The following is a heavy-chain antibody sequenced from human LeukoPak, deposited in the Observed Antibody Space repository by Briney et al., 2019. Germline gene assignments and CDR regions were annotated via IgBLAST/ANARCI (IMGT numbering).Heavy chain of an antibody. J-gene: IGHJ3*02. CDR1: GFTFSDYY. D-gene: IGHD3-22*01. CDR2: ISSSGSTI. Sequence: GGSLRLSCAASGFTFSDYYMSWIRQAPGEGLEWVSYISSSGSTIYYADSVKGRFTISRDNAKNSLYLQMNSLRAEDTAVYYCARDSSGYYDHDAFDIWGQGTMVTVSS. V-gene: IGHV3-11*01. CDR3: ARDSSGYYDHDAFDI.